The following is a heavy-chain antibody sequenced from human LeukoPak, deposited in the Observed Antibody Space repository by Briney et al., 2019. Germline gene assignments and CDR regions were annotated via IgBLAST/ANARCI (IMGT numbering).Heavy chain of an antibody. Sequence: SETLSLTCAVYGGSFSGYYWSWIRQPPGKGLEWIGEIDHSGSTNYNPSLKSRVTISVDTSKNQFSLKLSSVTAADTAVYYCARRLIIAAAGFDYWGQGTLVTVSS. J-gene: IGHJ4*02. CDR3: ARRLIIAAAGFDY. V-gene: IGHV4-34*01. CDR2: IDHSGST. CDR1: GGSFSGYY. D-gene: IGHD6-13*01.